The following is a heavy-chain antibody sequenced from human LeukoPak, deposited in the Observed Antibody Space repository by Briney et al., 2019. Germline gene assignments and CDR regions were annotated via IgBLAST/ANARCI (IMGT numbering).Heavy chain of an antibody. Sequence: GGSLRLSCAVSGFTFSSYEMNWVRQAPGKGLEWVSCISSRGTTIYYVDSVKGRFTISRDNAKNSLYLQMNSLRAEDTALYYCARVRSGLHMDVWGQGTTVTVSS. CDR1: GFTFSSYE. V-gene: IGHV3-48*03. D-gene: IGHD2-15*01. CDR2: ISSRGTTI. CDR3: ARVRSGLHMDV. J-gene: IGHJ6*02.